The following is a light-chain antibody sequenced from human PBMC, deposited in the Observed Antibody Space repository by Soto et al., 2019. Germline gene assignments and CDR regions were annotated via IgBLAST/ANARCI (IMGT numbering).Light chain of an antibody. V-gene: IGLV2-11*01. CDR2: DVS. CDR3: CSYAGSYV. J-gene: IGLJ1*01. Sequence: QSALTQPRSVSGSPGQSVTISFTGTSSDVGGYNYVSWYQQHPGKAPKLMIYDVSKRPSGVPDRFSGSKSGNTASLTISGLQEEDEADYYCCSYAGSYVFGTGTKLTVL. CDR1: SSDVGGYNY.